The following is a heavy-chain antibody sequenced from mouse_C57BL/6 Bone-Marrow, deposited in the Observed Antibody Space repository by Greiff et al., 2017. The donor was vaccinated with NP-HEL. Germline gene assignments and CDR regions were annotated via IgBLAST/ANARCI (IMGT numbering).Heavy chain of an antibody. D-gene: IGHD2-1*01. V-gene: IGHV5-4*03. CDR1: GFTFSSYA. CDR3: ARYGNPAWFAY. CDR2: ISDGGSYT. J-gene: IGHJ3*01. Sequence: EVKLVESGGGLVKPGGSLKLSCAASGFTFSSYAMSWVRQTPEKRLEWVATISDGGSYTYYPANVKGRFTISRDNAKNNLYLQMSHLKSEDTAMYYCARYGNPAWFAYWGQGTLVTVSA.